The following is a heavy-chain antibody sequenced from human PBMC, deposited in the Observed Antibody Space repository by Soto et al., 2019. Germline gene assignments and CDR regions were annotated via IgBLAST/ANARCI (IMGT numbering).Heavy chain of an antibody. V-gene: IGHV3-23*01. CDR3: AKGRSYYYYYGVDV. J-gene: IGHJ6*02. CDR1: GFTFSSCA. CDR2: IIDSGGST. Sequence: TGGSQSLSCAASGFTFSSCAMGWVRQAPGKGLEWVSDIIDSGGSTYYADSVKGRFTISRDNSKSTLYLQMNSLRAEDTALYYCAKGRSYYYYYGVDVWGQGTTVTVSS.